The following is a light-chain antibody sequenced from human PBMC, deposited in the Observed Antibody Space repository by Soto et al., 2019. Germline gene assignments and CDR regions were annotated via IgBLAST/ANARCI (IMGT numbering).Light chain of an antibody. CDR3: QKCKVAPFT. J-gene: IGKJ4*01. V-gene: IGKV1-27*01. CDR2: AAS. Sequence: DIQMTQSPSSLSAFVGDGVTITCRASQDIGNFLAWYQQKPGKVPKLLIYAASTLQSGVPSRFSGSGSGTDFTLTISSLQPEDVATYYCQKCKVAPFTFGGGTKV. CDR1: QDIGNF.